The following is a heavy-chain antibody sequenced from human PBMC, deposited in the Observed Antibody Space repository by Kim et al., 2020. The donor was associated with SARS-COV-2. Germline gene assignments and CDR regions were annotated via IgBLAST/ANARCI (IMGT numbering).Heavy chain of an antibody. CDR3: ARLGNWAARGLLDP. V-gene: IGHV4-39*01. D-gene: IGHD6-6*01. CDR2: IYYSGST. Sequence: SETLSLTCTVSGGSISSSSYYWGWIRQPPGKGLEWIGSIYYSGSTYYNPSLKSRVTISVDTSKNQFSLKLSSVTAADTAVYYCARLGNWAARGLLDPWGQGTLVTVSS. J-gene: IGHJ5*02. CDR1: GGSISSSSYY.